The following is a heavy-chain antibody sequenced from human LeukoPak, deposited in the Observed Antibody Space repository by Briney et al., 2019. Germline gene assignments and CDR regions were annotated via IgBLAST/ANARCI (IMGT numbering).Heavy chain of an antibody. CDR3: ARRPGKYQPRPFDY. J-gene: IGHJ4*02. Sequence: GASLKTSSTGSGTRSTNYRIGWGHRLPEKGLGWRGIISPGDSDTKYSPSFQGQVTITADKSISTAYLQWSSLKASDTAMYYCARRPGKYQPRPFDYWGQGTLVTVSS. D-gene: IGHD2-2*01. V-gene: IGHV5-51*07. CDR1: GTRSTNYR. CDR2: ISPGDSDT.